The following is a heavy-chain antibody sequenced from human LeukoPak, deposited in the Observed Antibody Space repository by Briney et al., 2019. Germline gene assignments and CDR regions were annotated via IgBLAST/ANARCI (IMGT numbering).Heavy chain of an antibody. CDR1: GFTFSSYW. D-gene: IGHD6-13*01. Sequence: GGTLRLSCAASGFTFSSYWMTWVRQAPGKGLEWVANIKQDGSEKYYVDSVKGRFTISRDNAMNSLYLQMNSLEAEDTAVYYCARRGTSSSWAHFDYWGQGTLVTVSS. CDR3: ARRGTSSSWAHFDY. J-gene: IGHJ4*02. V-gene: IGHV3-7*05. CDR2: IKQDGSEK.